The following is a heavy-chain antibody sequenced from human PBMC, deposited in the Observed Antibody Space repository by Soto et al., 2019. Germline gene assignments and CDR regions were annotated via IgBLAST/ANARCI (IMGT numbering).Heavy chain of an antibody. D-gene: IGHD3-10*01. J-gene: IGHJ4*02. CDR3: ATNYGSGSAPFDY. CDR2: IIPMVRMA. V-gene: IGHV1-69*02. Sequence: QVQLVQSGAELKKPGSSVKVSCTASGDTFSFYTMNWVRQAPGQGPEWMGRIIPMVRMAHYAQKFQGRVTIIADKSTSTSYMELSSLRSEDTAVYYCATNYGSGSAPFDYWGQGTLVTVAS. CDR1: GDTFSFYT.